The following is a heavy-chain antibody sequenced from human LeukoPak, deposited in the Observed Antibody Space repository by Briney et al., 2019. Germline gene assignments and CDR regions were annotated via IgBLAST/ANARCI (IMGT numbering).Heavy chain of an antibody. D-gene: IGHD5-18*01. CDR2: ISYSGGST. Sequence: GGPLRLSCAASGFSFSSYAMSWVRQAPGKGLEWVSGISYSGGSTYSADSVKGRFTISRDNSKNTLYLQMNSLRVEDTAVYYCAKGKRGYSYGATVDYWGQGTLVTVSS. CDR3: AKGKRGYSYGATVDY. J-gene: IGHJ4*02. CDR1: GFSFSSYA. V-gene: IGHV3-23*01.